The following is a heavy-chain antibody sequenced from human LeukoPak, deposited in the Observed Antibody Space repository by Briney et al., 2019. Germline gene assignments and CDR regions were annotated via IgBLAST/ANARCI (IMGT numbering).Heavy chain of an antibody. D-gene: IGHD3-22*01. Sequence: GGSLRLSCAASGFIFNNYGLVWVRQAPGKGLEWVSAISNDGGGTTYADFVKGRFTISRDNSKNTLFLQMNSLRAEDTALYYCVKGSSGYFLDLWGQGTLVTVSS. J-gene: IGHJ5*02. CDR3: VKGSSGYFLDL. CDR2: ISNDGGGT. V-gene: IGHV3-23*01. CDR1: GFIFNNYG.